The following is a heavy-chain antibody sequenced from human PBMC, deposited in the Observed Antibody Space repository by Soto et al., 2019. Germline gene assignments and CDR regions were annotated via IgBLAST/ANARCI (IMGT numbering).Heavy chain of an antibody. CDR2: IYYSGST. CDR1: GGSITSSSYY. V-gene: IGHV4-39*01. CDR3: ARPPTASLDAFEI. J-gene: IGHJ3*02. Sequence: QLQLQESGPGLVKPSETLSLTCTVSGGSITSSSYYWGWIRQPPGKGLEAIGSIYYSGSTYYNPSLKSRVTISVDTSKSQFSLKLNSVTAADTSVYYCARPPTASLDAFEIWGQGTMVTVSS.